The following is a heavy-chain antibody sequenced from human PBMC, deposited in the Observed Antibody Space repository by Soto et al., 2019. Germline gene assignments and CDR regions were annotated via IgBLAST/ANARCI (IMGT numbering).Heavy chain of an antibody. CDR3: ARGHDGNGGYPFPCFDY. V-gene: IGHV1-2*02. D-gene: IGHD3-22*01. CDR1: GYSFTGYY. CDR2: INPDSGAT. Sequence: HEHLVQSGAEVKRPGASLKVSCKASGYSFTGYYIHWVRQAPGQGVEWMGWINPDSGATNYAQNFQGRVTLTSDTSSGTASMDLTSLTPDYTAVYYCARGHDGNGGYPFPCFDYWGPGTVVIVSA. J-gene: IGHJ4*02.